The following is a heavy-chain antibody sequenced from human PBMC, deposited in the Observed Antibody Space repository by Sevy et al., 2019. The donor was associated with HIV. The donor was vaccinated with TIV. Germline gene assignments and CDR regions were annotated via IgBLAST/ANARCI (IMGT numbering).Heavy chain of an antibody. Sequence: GGSLRLSCAASGFTFSSYWMHWVRQAPGKGLVWVSRINSDGSSTSYADSVKGRFTISRDNAKNTLYLQMNSLRAEDTAVYYCASLSGSYYWGAHYWGQGTLVTVSS. J-gene: IGHJ4*02. CDR1: GFTFSSYW. D-gene: IGHD1-26*01. CDR3: ASLSGSYYWGAHY. V-gene: IGHV3-74*01. CDR2: INSDGSST.